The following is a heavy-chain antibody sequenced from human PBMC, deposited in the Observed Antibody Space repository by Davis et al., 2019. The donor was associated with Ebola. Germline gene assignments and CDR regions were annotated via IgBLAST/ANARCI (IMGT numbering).Heavy chain of an antibody. CDR1: GGSIRSYY. D-gene: IGHD1-20*01. Sequence: SETLSLTCTVSGGSIRSYYWSWIRQPPGKGLEWVGCMFYNGDTKYNPALESRVTISVDTSKNQFSLRLSSVTAADTAMYYCVKDDVTAGRFNYWGQGSLVTVSS. V-gene: IGHV4-59*08. J-gene: IGHJ4*02. CDR3: VKDDVTAGRFNY. CDR2: MFYNGDT.